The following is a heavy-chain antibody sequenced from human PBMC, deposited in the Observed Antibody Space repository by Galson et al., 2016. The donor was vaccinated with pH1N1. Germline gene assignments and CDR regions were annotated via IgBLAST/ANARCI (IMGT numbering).Heavy chain of an antibody. CDR3: AKSSGWYGGWFDP. V-gene: IGHV3-9*01. J-gene: IGHJ5*02. CDR2: ISWNGGSI. D-gene: IGHD6-19*01. Sequence: SLRLSCAASGFTFDDFAMHWVRQVPGKGLEWVSGISWNGGSIAYADSVKGRFTISRDNDKNSLYLQMNSLRAEDTALYYCAKSSGWYGGWFDPWGQGTLVTVSS. CDR1: GFTFDDFA.